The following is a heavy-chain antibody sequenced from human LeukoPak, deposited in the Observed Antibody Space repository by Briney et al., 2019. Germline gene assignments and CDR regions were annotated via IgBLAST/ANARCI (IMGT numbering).Heavy chain of an antibody. CDR3: ARGHGVAASY. CDR2: ISSSSSYI. D-gene: IGHD2-15*01. V-gene: IGHV3-21*01. Sequence: GGSLRLSCAATGFTFSSYSMNWVRQAPGKGLEWVSSISSSSSYIYYADSVKGRFTISRDNAKNSLYLQMNSLRAEDTAVYYCARGHGVAASYWGQGTLVTVSS. CDR1: GFTFSSYS. J-gene: IGHJ4*02.